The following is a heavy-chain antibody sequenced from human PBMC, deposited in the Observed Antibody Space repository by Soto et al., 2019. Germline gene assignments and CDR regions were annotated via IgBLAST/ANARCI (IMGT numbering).Heavy chain of an antibody. CDR1: GGSISSGGYY. V-gene: IGHV4-31*03. Sequence: LSLTCTVSGGSISSGGYYWSWIRQHPGKGLEWIGYIYYSGSTYYNPSLKSRVTISVDTSKNQFSLKLSSVTAADTAVYYCARASSSGSPWKFDYWGRGTLVTVSS. CDR3: ARASSSGSPWKFDY. D-gene: IGHD5-12*01. CDR2: IYYSGST. J-gene: IGHJ4*02.